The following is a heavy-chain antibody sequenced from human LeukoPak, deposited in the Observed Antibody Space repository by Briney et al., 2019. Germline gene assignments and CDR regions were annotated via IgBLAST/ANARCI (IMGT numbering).Heavy chain of an antibody. J-gene: IGHJ2*01. CDR1: GGSFSDYY. D-gene: IGHD1-14*01. V-gene: IGHV4-34*01. Sequence: PSETLSLTCAVYGGSFSDYYWTWIRQPPGKGPEWIGEISHSGITKYSPSLKSRVTISVDTSKNQFSLKLSSVTAADTAVYYCARDGARKCDLWGRGTLVTVSS. CDR3: ARDGARKCDL. CDR2: ISHSGIT.